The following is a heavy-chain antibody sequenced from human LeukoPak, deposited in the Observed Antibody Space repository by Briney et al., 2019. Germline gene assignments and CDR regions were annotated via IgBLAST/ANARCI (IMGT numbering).Heavy chain of an antibody. CDR3: AQGYLSGWYPH. D-gene: IGHD6-19*01. J-gene: IGHJ4*02. Sequence: GGSLRLSCAVSGITLSNYGMSWVRQAPGKGLEWISAISVDGETPYYADSVRGRFIISRDNSKNTLYLHLSSLRPEDTAVYYCAQGYLSGWYPHWGQGSLVSVSS. CDR1: GITLSNYG. V-gene: IGHV3-23*01. CDR2: ISVDGETP.